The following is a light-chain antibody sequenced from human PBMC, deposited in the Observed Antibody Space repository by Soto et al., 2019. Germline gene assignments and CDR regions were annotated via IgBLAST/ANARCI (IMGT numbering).Light chain of an antibody. Sequence: DIQLTQSPSSVSASVGDTVTITCRTSRGISNWLAWYQQKPGKAPKLLIYAASSLQSGVPSRFRGSGSATDFTLTISGLQPEDFAPYYCRQASDVPATFGGGPKVEIK. V-gene: IGKV1-12*01. J-gene: IGKJ4*01. CDR2: AAS. CDR3: RQASDVPAT. CDR1: RGISNW.